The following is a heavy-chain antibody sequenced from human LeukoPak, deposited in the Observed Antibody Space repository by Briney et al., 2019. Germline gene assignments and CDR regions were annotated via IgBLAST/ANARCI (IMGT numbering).Heavy chain of an antibody. D-gene: IGHD3-22*01. CDR3: AREHYYDSSGYRTTAFDI. J-gene: IGHJ3*02. Sequence: PSETLSLTCAVYGGSFSGYYWSWIRQPPGKGLEWIGSIYYSGSTYYNPSLKSRVTISVDTSKNQFSLKLSSVTAADTAVYYCAREHYYDSSGYRTTAFDIWGQGTMVTVSS. V-gene: IGHV4-34*01. CDR1: GGSFSGYY. CDR2: IYYSGST.